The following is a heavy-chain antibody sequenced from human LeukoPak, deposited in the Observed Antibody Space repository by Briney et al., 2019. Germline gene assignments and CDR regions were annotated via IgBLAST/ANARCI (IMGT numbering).Heavy chain of an antibody. J-gene: IGHJ6*02. CDR2: INWNGGST. D-gene: IGHD4-23*01. V-gene: IGHV3-20*01. CDR1: GFTFDDYG. CDR3: ARVPGGSYYYGMDV. Sequence: GGSLRLSCAASGFTFDDYGMSWVRQAPGKGLEWVSGINWNGGSTGYADSVKGRFTISRDNAKNSLYLQMNSLRAEDTALYHCARVPGGSYYYGMDVWGQGTTVTVSS.